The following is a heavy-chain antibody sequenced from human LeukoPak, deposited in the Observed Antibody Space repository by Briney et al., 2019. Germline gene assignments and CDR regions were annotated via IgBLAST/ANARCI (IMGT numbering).Heavy chain of an antibody. CDR2: IYYSGST. D-gene: IGHD2-15*01. CDR3: ARGLVGGSGGSCYSDY. Sequence: SETLSLTCTVSGGSISSSSYYWGWIRQPPGKGLEWIGSIYYSGSTYYNPSLKSRVTISVDTSKNQFSLKLNSVTAADTAVYYCARGLVGGSGGSCYSDYWGQGTLVTVSS. V-gene: IGHV4-39*07. J-gene: IGHJ4*02. CDR1: GGSISSSSYY.